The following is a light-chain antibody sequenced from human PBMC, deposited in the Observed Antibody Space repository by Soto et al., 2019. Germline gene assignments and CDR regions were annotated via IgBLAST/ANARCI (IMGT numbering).Light chain of an antibody. Sequence: DIQLTQSPSFLSASVGDRVTITCRASQGISSYLAWYQQRPGEPPELLIYGASTLQSGVASRFSGSGSGTEFTLTISSLQPEDFATYFCQQLNSFPPLFTFGPGTTVDI. CDR2: GAS. CDR1: QGISSY. V-gene: IGKV1-9*01. J-gene: IGKJ3*01. CDR3: QQLNSFPPLFT.